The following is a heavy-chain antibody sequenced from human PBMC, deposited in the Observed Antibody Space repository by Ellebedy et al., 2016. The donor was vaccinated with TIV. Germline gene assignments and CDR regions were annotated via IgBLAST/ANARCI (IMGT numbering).Heavy chain of an antibody. D-gene: IGHD6-19*01. Sequence: PGGSLRLSCKGFGSSFTSYWIGWVRQMPGKGLEWMGIIYPGDSDTRYSPSFQGQVTISADKSISTAYLQLSSLKASDTAMYFCARGDSSGWPSTWGQGTLVTVSS. J-gene: IGHJ5*02. CDR1: GSSFTSYW. CDR2: IYPGDSDT. V-gene: IGHV5-51*01. CDR3: ARGDSSGWPST.